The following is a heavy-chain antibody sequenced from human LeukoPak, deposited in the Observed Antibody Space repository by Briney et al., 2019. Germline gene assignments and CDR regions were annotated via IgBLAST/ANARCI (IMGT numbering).Heavy chain of an antibody. CDR1: GYTFTAYY. J-gene: IGHJ4*02. V-gene: IGHV1-2*02. CDR3: ARDHEDCRSTSCYD. D-gene: IGHD2-2*01. CDR2: INPNSRGT. Sequence: ASVKVSCKASGYTFTAYYMHWVRQAPGQGLEWMGWINPNSRGTNYAQKFQGRVTMTRDTSISTAYMELTRLRSDDTAVYYCARDHEDCRSTSCYDWGQGTLVTVSS.